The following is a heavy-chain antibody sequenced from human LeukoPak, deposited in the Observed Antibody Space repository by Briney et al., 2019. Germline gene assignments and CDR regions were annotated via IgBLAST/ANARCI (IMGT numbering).Heavy chain of an antibody. Sequence: HPGGSLTLSCAASGFTFSNYAMSWVRQAPGKGLEWVSLISDSGGSTNYADSVKGRFIISRDNSKDTLYLQMNSLRAEDTAVYYCAKGPLSTVSTWWFDPWGQGTLVTVSS. CDR3: AKGPLSTVSTWWFDP. D-gene: IGHD4-17*01. CDR2: ISDSGGST. CDR1: GFTFSNYA. J-gene: IGHJ5*02. V-gene: IGHV3-23*01.